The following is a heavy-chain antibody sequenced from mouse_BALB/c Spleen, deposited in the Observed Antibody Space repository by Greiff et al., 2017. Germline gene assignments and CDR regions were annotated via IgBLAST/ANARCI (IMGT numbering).Heavy chain of an antibody. Sequence: EVQLQQSGPGLVKPSQSLSLTCSVTGYSITSGYYWNWIRQFPGNKLEWMGYISYDGSNNYNPSLKNRISITRDTSKNQFFLKLNSVTTEDTATYYCATYRYSAMDYWGQGTSVTVSS. D-gene: IGHD2-14*01. CDR3: ATYRYSAMDY. CDR1: GYSITSGYY. CDR2: ISYDGSN. V-gene: IGHV3-6*02. J-gene: IGHJ4*01.